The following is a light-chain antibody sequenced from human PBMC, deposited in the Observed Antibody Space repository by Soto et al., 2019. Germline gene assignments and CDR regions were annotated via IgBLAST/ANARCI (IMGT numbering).Light chain of an antibody. Sequence: EIVLTQSPGTLSLSPGERATLSCRASQSVSSNLAWFQQKPGQAPRLLIYGASTRATGIPARFSGSGSGTEFTLTIDSLQSEDFAVYYCQQYNNWPLTFGGGTKVDNK. CDR2: GAS. CDR3: QQYNNWPLT. CDR1: QSVSSN. V-gene: IGKV3-15*01. J-gene: IGKJ4*01.